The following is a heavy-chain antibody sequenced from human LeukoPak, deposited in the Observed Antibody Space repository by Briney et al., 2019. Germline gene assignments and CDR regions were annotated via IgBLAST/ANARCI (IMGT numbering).Heavy chain of an antibody. V-gene: IGHV4-39*01. CDR3: ARRVVITPRTIAAFDY. CDR2: IYYSGST. Sequence: SETQSLTCTVSGGSISSSSYYWGWIRQPPGKGLEWIGSIYYSGSTYYNPSLKSRVTISVDTSKNQFSLKLSSVTAADTAVYYCARRVVITPRTIAAFDYWGQGTLVTVSS. CDR1: GGSISSSSYY. D-gene: IGHD3-9*01. J-gene: IGHJ4*02.